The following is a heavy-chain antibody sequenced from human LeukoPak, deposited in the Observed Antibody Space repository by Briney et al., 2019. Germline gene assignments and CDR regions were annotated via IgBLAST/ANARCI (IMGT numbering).Heavy chain of an antibody. V-gene: IGHV7-4-1*02. D-gene: IGHD3-3*01. Sequence: VASVKVSCKASGYTFTSYAMNWVRQAPGQGLEWMGWINTNTGNPTYAQGFTGRFVFSLDTSVSTAYLQISSLKAEDTAVYYCARSTYYDFWSGYHPFDYWGQGTLVTVSS. CDR1: GYTFTSYA. CDR2: INTNTGNP. J-gene: IGHJ4*02. CDR3: ARSTYYDFWSGYHPFDY.